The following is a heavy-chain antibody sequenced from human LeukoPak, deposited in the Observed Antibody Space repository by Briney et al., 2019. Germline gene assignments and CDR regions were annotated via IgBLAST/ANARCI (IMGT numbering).Heavy chain of an antibody. J-gene: IGHJ4*02. CDR1: GGSISSSSYY. CDR3: ARSPHSSAWVDY. V-gene: IGHV4-39*07. D-gene: IGHD6-25*01. CDR2: ISYSGST. Sequence: PSETLSLTCTVSGGSISSSSYYWGWIRQPPGKGLEWIGSISYSGSTYYNPSLKSRVTISVDTSTNQFSLKLSSVTAADTAVFYCARSPHSSAWVDYWGQGTLVTVSS.